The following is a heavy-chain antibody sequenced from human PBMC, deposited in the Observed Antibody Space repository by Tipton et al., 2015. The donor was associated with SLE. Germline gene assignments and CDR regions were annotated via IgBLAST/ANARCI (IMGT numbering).Heavy chain of an antibody. CDR3: ARAVSSGWYARSDY. Sequence: TLSLTCTVSGGSISSGGYYWSWIRQHPGKGLEWIGYIYYRGSTYNNPSLKSRVTISVDTSKNQFSLKLSSVTAADSAVYYCARAVSSGWYARSDYWGQGTLVTVSS. CDR2: IYYRGST. J-gene: IGHJ4*02. D-gene: IGHD6-19*01. CDR1: GGSISSGGYY. V-gene: IGHV4-31*02.